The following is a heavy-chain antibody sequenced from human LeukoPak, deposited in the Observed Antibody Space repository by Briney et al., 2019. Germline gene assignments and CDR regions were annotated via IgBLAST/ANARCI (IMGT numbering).Heavy chain of an antibody. J-gene: IGHJ4*02. CDR3: ARGGYSSSSFLGY. Sequence: GGSLRLSCAASGFTLSRYSMNWVRQAPGKGLEWVSSISSGSSYIYYAGSVKGRFTISRDNAKNSLYLQMNSLRAEDTAVYYCARGGYSSSSFLGYWGQGTLVTVSS. CDR2: ISSGSSYI. CDR1: GFTLSRYS. V-gene: IGHV3-21*01. D-gene: IGHD6-6*01.